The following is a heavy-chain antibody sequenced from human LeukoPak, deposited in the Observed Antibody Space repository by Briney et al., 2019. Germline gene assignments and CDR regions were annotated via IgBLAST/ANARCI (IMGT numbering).Heavy chain of an antibody. Sequence: ASVKVSCKASGYTFTSYYMHWVRQAPGQGLEWMGIINPSGGSTSYAQKFQGRVTMTRDTSTSTVYMELSSLRSEDTAVYYCARGDEVIATPGGWFDPWGQGTLVTVSS. V-gene: IGHV1-46*01. CDR2: INPSGGST. CDR3: ARGDEVIATPGGWFDP. D-gene: IGHD3-16*01. J-gene: IGHJ5*02. CDR1: GYTFTSYY.